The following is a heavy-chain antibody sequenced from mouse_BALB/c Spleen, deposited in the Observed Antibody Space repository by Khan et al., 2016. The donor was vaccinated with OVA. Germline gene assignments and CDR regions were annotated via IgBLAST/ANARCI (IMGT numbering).Heavy chain of an antibody. D-gene: IGHD2-10*01. Sequence: VQLKESGPGLVAPSQSLSITCTVSGFSLTGYGINWVRQPPGKGLEWLGMIWGDGSTDYNSVLKSRLSISKDNSKSQVFLKMNSLQTDDTARYYCARGPYYGNYFAMDYWGQGTSVTVSS. CDR3: ARGPYYGNYFAMDY. CDR2: IWGDGST. CDR1: GFSLTGYG. J-gene: IGHJ4*01. V-gene: IGHV2-6-7*01.